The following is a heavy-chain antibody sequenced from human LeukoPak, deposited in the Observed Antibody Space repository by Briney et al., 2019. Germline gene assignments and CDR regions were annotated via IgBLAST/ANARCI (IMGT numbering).Heavy chain of an antibody. D-gene: IGHD3-10*01. V-gene: IGHV4-39*07. CDR1: GGSISTSSYY. CDR2: IFYSGST. J-gene: IGHJ5*02. Sequence: SETLSLTCTVSGGSISTSSYYWGWVRQPPGKGLEWIGNIFYSGSTYYSPSLKSRVTISLDTSRNQFSLKLNSVTAADTAVYYCARGGRTRRFDPWGQGTLVTVSS. CDR3: ARGGRTRRFDP.